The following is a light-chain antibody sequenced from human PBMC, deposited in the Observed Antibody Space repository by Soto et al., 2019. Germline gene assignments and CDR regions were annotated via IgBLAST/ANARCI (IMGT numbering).Light chain of an antibody. Sequence: IVLTQSPGTLSFSPGERATLSCRASQSVSSSYLAWYQQKPGQAPRLLIYGASSRATGIPDRFSGSGSGKDFTLTISRLEPEDFAVYYCQQYGSSPQTFGHGNKVEIX. CDR2: GAS. V-gene: IGKV3-20*01. J-gene: IGKJ1*01. CDR3: QQYGSSPQT. CDR1: QSVSSSY.